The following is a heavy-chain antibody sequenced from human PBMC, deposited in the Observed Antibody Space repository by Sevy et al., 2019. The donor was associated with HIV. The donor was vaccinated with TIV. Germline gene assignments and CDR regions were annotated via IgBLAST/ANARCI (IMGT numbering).Heavy chain of an antibody. D-gene: IGHD3-10*01. Sequence: SETLSLTCTVSGGSISTHYWSWIRQPPGKGLEWIGYIQYSGSTNNNPSLKSRVTISIDTSKNRFSLRLSSVTAADTAVYYCARVGAWYYGSTGNAFDIWGQGTMVTVSS. CDR2: IQYSGST. CDR1: GGSISTHY. J-gene: IGHJ3*02. CDR3: ARVGAWYYGSTGNAFDI. V-gene: IGHV4-59*11.